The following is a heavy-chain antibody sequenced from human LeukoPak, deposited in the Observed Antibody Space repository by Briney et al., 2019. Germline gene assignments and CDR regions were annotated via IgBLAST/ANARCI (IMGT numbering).Heavy chain of an antibody. D-gene: IGHD1-26*01. CDR1: EYTFIGYY. J-gene: IGHJ6*03. V-gene: IGHV1-2*02. CDR2: INPNSGGT. CDR3: ARVEWELTYYMDV. Sequence: ASVKVSCKDSEYTFIGYYIHWVRQAPGQGPEWMGWINPNSGGTNYAQKFQGRVTMTRDTSISTAYMELSRLRSDDTAVYYCARVEWELTYYMDVWGKGTTVTVSS.